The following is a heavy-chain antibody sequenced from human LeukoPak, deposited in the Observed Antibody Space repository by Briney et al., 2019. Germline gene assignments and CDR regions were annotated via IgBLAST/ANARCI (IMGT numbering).Heavy chain of an antibody. J-gene: IGHJ4*02. V-gene: IGHV3-48*03. CDR1: GFTFSSYE. CDR2: LSSSGTTI. CDR3: ARQETPMGTSFDY. Sequence: YPGGSLRLSCAASGFTFSSYEMNWVRQAPGKGLEWVSYLSSSGTTIYYADSVKGRFTISRDNAKNSLYLQMNSLRAEDTAVYYCARQETPMGTSFDYWSQGTLVTVSS. D-gene: IGHD5-18*01.